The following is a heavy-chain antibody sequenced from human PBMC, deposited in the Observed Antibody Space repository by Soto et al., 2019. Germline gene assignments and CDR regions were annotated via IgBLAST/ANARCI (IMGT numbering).Heavy chain of an antibody. CDR2: ISSSSSTI. V-gene: IGHV3-48*02. CDR1: GFTFSSYS. CDR3: ARDRGSSEFDYYYYGMDV. D-gene: IGHD6-6*01. J-gene: IGHJ6*02. Sequence: GGSLRLSCAASGFTFSSYSMNWVRQAPGKGLEWVSYISSSSSTIHYADSVKGRFTISRDNAKNSLYLQMNSLRDEDTAVYYCARDRGSSEFDYYYYGMDVWGQGTTVTVSS.